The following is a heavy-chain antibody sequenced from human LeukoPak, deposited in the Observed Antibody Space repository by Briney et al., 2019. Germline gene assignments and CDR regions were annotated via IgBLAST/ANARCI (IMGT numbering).Heavy chain of an antibody. CDR1: GYSENFYG. V-gene: IGHV1-18*01. D-gene: IGHD2-8*01. J-gene: IGHJ4*02. Sequence: ASVKVSCKTSGYSENFYGITWVRQVAGQGLEWMGWISAQHGQTEYAPNSQDRVTMTTDTYTNTAYMELRSLRSDDPAVYYCSGGLGDCTSNVCYLKYWGQGPRVTVSS. CDR3: SGGLGDCTSNVCYLKY. CDR2: ISAQHGQT.